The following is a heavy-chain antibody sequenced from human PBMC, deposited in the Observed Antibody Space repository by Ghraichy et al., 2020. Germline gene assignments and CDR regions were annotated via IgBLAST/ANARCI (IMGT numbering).Heavy chain of an antibody. CDR2: ISYDGSNK. Sequence: RGSLRLSCAASGFTFSSYAMHWVRQAPGKGLEWVAVISYDGSNKYYADSVKGRFTISRDNSKNTLYLQMNSLRAEDMAVYYCARESCGGDCYALGYFDLWGRGTLVTVSS. V-gene: IGHV3-30-3*01. D-gene: IGHD2-21*02. CDR1: GFTFSSYA. J-gene: IGHJ2*01. CDR3: ARESCGGDCYALGYFDL.